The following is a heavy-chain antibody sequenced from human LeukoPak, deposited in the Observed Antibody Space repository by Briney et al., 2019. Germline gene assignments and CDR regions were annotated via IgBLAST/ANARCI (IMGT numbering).Heavy chain of an antibody. V-gene: IGHV4-59*08. CDR1: GGSISSYY. D-gene: IGHD6-13*01. Sequence: SETLSLTCTVSGGSISSYYWSWIRQPPGKGLEWIGYIYYSGSTNYNPSLKSRVTISVDTSKNQFSLKLSSVTAADTAVYYCASHTAYSSSSPRSWFSHYGMDVWGQGTTVTVSS. J-gene: IGHJ6*02. CDR3: ASHTAYSSSSPRSWFSHYGMDV. CDR2: IYYSGST.